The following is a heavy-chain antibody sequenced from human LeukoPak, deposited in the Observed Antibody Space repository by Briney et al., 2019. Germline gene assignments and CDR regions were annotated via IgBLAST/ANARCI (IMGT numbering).Heavy chain of an antibody. CDR1: GFPFNGYY. Sequence: AAKVSCKASGFPFNGYYMHWVRQAPGQGLEWMGWINPNRGDANYAQKFQGRVTMTRDTSISTAYMELRRLRSDDTAVYHCAREGDSSADAFDIWGQGTMVTVSS. D-gene: IGHD3-22*01. J-gene: IGHJ3*02. CDR2: INPNRGDA. V-gene: IGHV1-2*02. CDR3: AREGDSSADAFDI.